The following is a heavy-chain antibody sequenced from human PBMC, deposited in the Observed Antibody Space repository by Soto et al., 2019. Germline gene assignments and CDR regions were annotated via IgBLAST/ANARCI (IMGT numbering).Heavy chain of an antibody. CDR3: AGGSSSWYYSFDI. V-gene: IGHV3-30-3*01. CDR2: ISYDGINK. J-gene: IGHJ3*02. D-gene: IGHD6-13*01. CDR1: GFTFSSYA. Sequence: GGSLRLSCAASGFTFSSYAMHWVRQAPGKGLEWVAVISYDGINKYYADSVKGRFTISRDNSKNTLYLQMNSLRAEDTSVYYCAGGSSSWYYSFDIWGQGTMVTVSS.